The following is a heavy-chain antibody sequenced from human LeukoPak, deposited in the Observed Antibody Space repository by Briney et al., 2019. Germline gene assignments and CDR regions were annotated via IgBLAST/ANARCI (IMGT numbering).Heavy chain of an antibody. Sequence: PGGSLRLSCAASGFTFSSFAMSWVRQAPGKGLEWVSTVSGSGGSTYYADSVKGRFTISRDNSKNTLYLQMNSLRAEDTALYYCAKGVGSVTTYYFDYWGQGTLVTVSS. CDR3: AKGVGSVTTYYFDY. V-gene: IGHV3-23*01. CDR2: VSGSGGST. CDR1: GFTFSSFA. J-gene: IGHJ4*02. D-gene: IGHD4-17*01.